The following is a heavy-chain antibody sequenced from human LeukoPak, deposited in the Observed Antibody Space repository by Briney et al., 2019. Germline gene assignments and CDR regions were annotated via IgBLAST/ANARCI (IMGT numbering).Heavy chain of an antibody. J-gene: IGHJ6*02. CDR2: ISSSSSYT. CDR3: ARDWGYCSSTSCYGDYYYYGMDV. D-gene: IGHD2-2*01. CDR1: GFTFSDYY. Sequence: PGGSLRLSCAASGFTFSDYYMSWIRQAPGKGLEWVSYISSSSSYTNYADSVKGRFTISRDNAKNSLYLQMNSLRAEDTAVYYCARDWGYCSSTSCYGDYYYYGMDVWGQGTTVTVSS. V-gene: IGHV3-11*05.